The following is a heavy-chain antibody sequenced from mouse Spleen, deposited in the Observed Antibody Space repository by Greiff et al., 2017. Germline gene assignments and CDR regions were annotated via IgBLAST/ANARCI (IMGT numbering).Heavy chain of an antibody. CDR2: INPNNGGT. CDR1: GYAFTGDY. Sequence: EVQVVESGPELVKPGASVKISCKASGYAFTGDYMNWVKQSPEKSLEWIGEINPNNGGTSYNQKFKGKATFTVDKPSSTAYMELRSLTSEDSAVYYCANDYGPFDYWGQGTTLTVSS. V-gene: IGHV1-42*01. CDR3: ANDYGPFDY. D-gene: IGHD1-2*01. J-gene: IGHJ2*01.